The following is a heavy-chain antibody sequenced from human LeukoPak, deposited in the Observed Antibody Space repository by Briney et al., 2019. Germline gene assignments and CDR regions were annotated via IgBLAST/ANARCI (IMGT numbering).Heavy chain of an antibody. J-gene: IGHJ4*02. CDR3: ATMGPEPAPYYFDY. CDR2: IKQGGSEK. V-gene: IGHV3-7*01. Sequence: QAGGSLRLSCAASGFTFSRYWMSWVRQAPGQGLEWVANIKQGGSEKYHVDSVKGRFTISRDDAKNPLYLQMNSLRAEDTALYYCATMGPEPAPYYFDYWGQGTLVTVSS. D-gene: IGHD1-14*01. CDR1: GFTFSRYW.